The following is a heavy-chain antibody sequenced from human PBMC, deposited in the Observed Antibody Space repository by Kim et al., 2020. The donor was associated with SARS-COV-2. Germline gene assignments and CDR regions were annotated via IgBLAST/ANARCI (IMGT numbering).Heavy chain of an antibody. CDR2: IYSGGST. D-gene: IGHD5-12*01. J-gene: IGHJ4*02. Sequence: GGSLRLSCAASGFTVSSNYMSWVRQAPGKGLEWVSVIYSGGSTYYADSVKGRFTISRDNSKNTLYLQMNSLIAEDTAVYYCARVFTTRGYSGLGRDPFDYWGQGTLVAVSS. CDR1: GFTVSSNY. V-gene: IGHV3-66*01. CDR3: ARVFTTRGYSGLGRDPFDY.